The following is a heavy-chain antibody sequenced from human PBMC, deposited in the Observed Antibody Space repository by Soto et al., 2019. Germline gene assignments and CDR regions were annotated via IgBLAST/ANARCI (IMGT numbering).Heavy chain of an antibody. Sequence: SLRLSCAASGIIFDDCAMHWVRQAPGKGLEWVSGITKNSGSRDYADSVKGRFTISRDNAKNSLYLQMNSLRAEDTALYYCAKPLGITGSADAFDIWGQGTMVTVSS. CDR3: AKPLGITGSADAFDI. CDR1: GIIFDDCA. D-gene: IGHD1-20*01. V-gene: IGHV3-9*01. CDR2: ITKNSGSR. J-gene: IGHJ3*02.